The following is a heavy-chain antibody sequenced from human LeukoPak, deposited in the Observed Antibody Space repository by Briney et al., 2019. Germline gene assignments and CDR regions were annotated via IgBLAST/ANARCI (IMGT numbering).Heavy chain of an antibody. D-gene: IGHD6-13*01. J-gene: IGHJ4*02. Sequence: TGGSLRLSCAASGFTFDDYAMHWVRQAPGKGLEWVSGISWNSGSIGYADSVKGRFTISRDNAKNSLYLQMNSLRAEDTALYYCAKDGYSSSWTGVDYWGQGTLVTVSS. CDR1: GFTFDDYA. CDR3: AKDGYSSSWTGVDY. V-gene: IGHV3-9*01. CDR2: ISWNSGSI.